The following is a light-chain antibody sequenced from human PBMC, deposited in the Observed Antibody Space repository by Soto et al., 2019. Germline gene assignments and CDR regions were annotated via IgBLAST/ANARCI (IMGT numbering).Light chain of an antibody. J-gene: IGKJ1*01. V-gene: IGKV1-39*01. CDR2: AAS. CDR1: QSIYNY. Sequence: DIQMTQSPSSLSASVGDRVTITCRASQSIYNYLNWYQQKPGKAPKLLIYAASSLQSGVPSRFSGSGSGTDFTLTISGLQPDDFGTYYCQQYNTFWTFGQGTKVDIK. CDR3: QQYNTFWT.